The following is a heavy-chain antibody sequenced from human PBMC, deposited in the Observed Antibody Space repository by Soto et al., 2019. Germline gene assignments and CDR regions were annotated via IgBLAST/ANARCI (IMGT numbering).Heavy chain of an antibody. J-gene: IGHJ4*02. V-gene: IGHV4-61*01. Sequence: PSETLSVTCTVSGGSVSSGSYYWSWIRQPPGKGLEWIGYIYYSGSTNYNPSLRSRVTISVDTSKNQFSLKLSSVTAADTAVYYCASHPVAGPVYWGQGTLVTVSS. CDR2: IYYSGST. CDR1: GGSVSSGSYY. CDR3: ASHPVAGPVY. D-gene: IGHD6-19*01.